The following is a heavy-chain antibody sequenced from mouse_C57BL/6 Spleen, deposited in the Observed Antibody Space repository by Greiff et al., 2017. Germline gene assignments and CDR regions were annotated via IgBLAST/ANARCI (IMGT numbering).Heavy chain of an antibody. V-gene: IGHV5-9-1*02. D-gene: IGHD1-1*01. CDR1: GFTFSSYA. CDR2: ISSGGDYI. J-gene: IGHJ4*01. Sequence: EVNVVESGEGLVKPGGSLKLSCAASGFTFSSYAMSWVRQTPEKRLEWVAYISSGGDYIYYADTVKGRFTISRDNARNTLYLQMSSLKSEDTAMYYCTRDYGSSYLYAMDYWGQGTSVTVSS. CDR3: TRDYGSSYLYAMDY.